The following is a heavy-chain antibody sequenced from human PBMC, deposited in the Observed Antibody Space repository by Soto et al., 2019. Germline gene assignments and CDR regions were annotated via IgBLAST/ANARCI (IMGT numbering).Heavy chain of an antibody. Sequence: QVQLVQSGAEVKKPGASVKVSCKASGYTFTSYGISWVRQAPGQGLEWMGWISAYNGNTNYAQKLQGRVTMTTDTSXSTAYMELRSLRSDDTAVYYCARDDLRMVRGVYFDYWGQGTLVTVSS. D-gene: IGHD3-10*01. CDR1: GYTFTSYG. CDR2: ISAYNGNT. V-gene: IGHV1-18*01. CDR3: ARDDLRMVRGVYFDY. J-gene: IGHJ4*02.